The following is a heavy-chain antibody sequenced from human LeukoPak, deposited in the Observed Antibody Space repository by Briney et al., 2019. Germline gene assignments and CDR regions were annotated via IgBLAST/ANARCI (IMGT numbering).Heavy chain of an antibody. CDR1: GFTFSSYT. V-gene: IGHV3-21*01. J-gene: IGHJ4*02. CDR3: ARDRYPAAREFDY. CDR2: ITYTSDI. D-gene: IGHD2-2*01. Sequence: GGSLRLSCAVSGFTFSSYTMNWVRQSPGKGLEWVSCITYTSDIYYADSVKGRFTISRDNAKNSLYLQMNNLRAEDTAMYYCARDRYPAAREFDYWGQGTLVTVSS.